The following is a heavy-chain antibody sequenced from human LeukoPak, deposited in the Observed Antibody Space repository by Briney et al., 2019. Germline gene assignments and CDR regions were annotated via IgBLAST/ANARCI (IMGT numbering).Heavy chain of an antibody. Sequence: GGSLRLSCAVSGITLSNYGMSWVRQAPGKGLEWVAGISDSGGSTNYADSVKGRFTISRDNPNNTLYLQMNSLRAEDTAVYFCAKRGVVIRAVIIVGFHKEAYYFDYWGQGALVTVSS. D-gene: IGHD3-10*01. J-gene: IGHJ4*02. CDR2: ISDSGGST. CDR3: AKRGVVIRAVIIVGFHKEAYYFDY. CDR1: GITLSNYG. V-gene: IGHV3-23*01.